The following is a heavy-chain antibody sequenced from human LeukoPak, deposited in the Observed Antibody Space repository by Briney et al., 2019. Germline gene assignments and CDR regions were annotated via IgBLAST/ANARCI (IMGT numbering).Heavy chain of an antibody. CDR1: GVSISGYY. CDR3: ARLVVISGFDP. V-gene: IGHV4-59*08. J-gene: IGHJ5*02. CDR2: IYYSGST. D-gene: IGHD3-22*01. Sequence: PSESVSLTCTVSGVSISGYYWSWIRQPPGKGLEWIGYIYYSGSTNYNPSLKSRVTISVDTSKNQFSLKLSSVTAADTAVYYCARLVVISGFDPWGQGTLVTVSS.